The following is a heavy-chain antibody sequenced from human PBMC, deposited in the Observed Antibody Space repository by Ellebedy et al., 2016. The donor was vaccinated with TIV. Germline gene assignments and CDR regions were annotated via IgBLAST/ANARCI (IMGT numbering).Heavy chain of an antibody. CDR1: GFTFSSYS. Sequence: GESLKIFXAASGFTFSSYSMNWVRQAPGKGLEWVSSISSSSSYIYYADSVKGRFTISRDNAKNSLYLQMNSLRAEDTAVYYCATGINTIFGVVIDYWGQGTLVTVSS. CDR2: ISSSSSYI. D-gene: IGHD3-3*01. CDR3: ATGINTIFGVVIDY. V-gene: IGHV3-21*01. J-gene: IGHJ4*02.